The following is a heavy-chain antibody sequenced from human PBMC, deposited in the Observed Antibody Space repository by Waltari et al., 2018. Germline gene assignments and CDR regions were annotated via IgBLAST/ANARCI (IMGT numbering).Heavy chain of an antibody. CDR1: GYTFTDYH. CDR3: VCRIAETYFDY. Sequence: QVQLVQSGAEVKKPGASVKVSCTASGYTFTDYHIQWGRQAPGHGLEWMGWIIPDSGGTNYAQKFQGRVTMTRDTSISTAYMELSRLRSDDTAVYYCVCRIAETYFDYWGQGTLVTVSS. CDR2: IIPDSGGT. V-gene: IGHV1-2*02. D-gene: IGHD6-13*01. J-gene: IGHJ4*02.